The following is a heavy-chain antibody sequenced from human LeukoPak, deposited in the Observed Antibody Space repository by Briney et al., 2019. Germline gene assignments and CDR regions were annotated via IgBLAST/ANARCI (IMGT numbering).Heavy chain of an antibody. V-gene: IGHV4-59*01. J-gene: IGHJ6*02. CDR3: ARVNIVYGMDV. CDR2: MYYSGST. CDR1: GGTFSSDS. Sequence: SETLSLTCRASGGTFSSDSRSWIRQPPGQGLEWIGYMYYSGSTNNNPSLKSGITISLATSKKQFSLKLSSVAAADTAVYYCARVNIVYGMDVWGQGTTVTVSS. D-gene: IGHD2/OR15-2a*01.